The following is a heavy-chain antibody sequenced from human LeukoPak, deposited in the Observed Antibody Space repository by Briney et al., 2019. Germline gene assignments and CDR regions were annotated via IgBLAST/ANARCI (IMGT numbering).Heavy chain of an antibody. CDR1: GFAFSEYW. CDR2: INDGGTYT. Sequence: GGSLRLSCAGSGFAFSEYWMHWARQTPEKGLMWVSRINDGGTYTAYADSVKGRFAVPRDNAENTLYLQMDSLTVEDTGLYYRVREIKIMGFRAFDYWGQGTPVTVSS. CDR3: VREIKIMGFRAFDY. V-gene: IGHV3-74*01. D-gene: IGHD3-10*01. J-gene: IGHJ4*02.